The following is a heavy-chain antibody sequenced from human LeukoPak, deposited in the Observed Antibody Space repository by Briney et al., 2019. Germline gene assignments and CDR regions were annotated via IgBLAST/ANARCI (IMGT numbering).Heavy chain of an antibody. Sequence: SETLSLTCPVSGGSISSYYWSWIRQPPGKGLEWIGYIYYSGSTNYNPSLKSRVTISVDTSKNQFSLKLSSVTAADTAVYYCASSEEMATSAAFDIWGQGTMVTVSS. CDR1: GGSISSYY. CDR2: IYYSGST. J-gene: IGHJ3*02. V-gene: IGHV4-59*01. D-gene: IGHD5-12*01. CDR3: ASSEEMATSAAFDI.